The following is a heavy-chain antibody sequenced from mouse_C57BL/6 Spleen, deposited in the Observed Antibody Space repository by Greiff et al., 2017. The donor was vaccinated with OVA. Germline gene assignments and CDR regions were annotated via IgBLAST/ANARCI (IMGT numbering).Heavy chain of an antibody. CDR2: IRNKANNHAT. J-gene: IGHJ4*01. Sequence: EVQRVESGGGLVQPGGSMKLSCAASGFTFSDAWMDWVRQSPEQGLEWVAEIRNKANNHATYYAESVKGRFTISRDDSKSSVYLQMNSLRAEDTGIYYCTGDGYPYYAMDYWGQGTSVTVSS. CDR1: GFTFSDAW. CDR3: TGDGYPYYAMDY. V-gene: IGHV6-6*01. D-gene: IGHD2-3*01.